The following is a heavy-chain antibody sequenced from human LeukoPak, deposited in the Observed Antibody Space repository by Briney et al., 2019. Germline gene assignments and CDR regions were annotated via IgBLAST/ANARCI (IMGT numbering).Heavy chain of an antibody. Sequence: SETLSLTCTVSGGSISSSSYYWGWIRQPPGKGLEWIGSIYYSGSTYYNPSLKSQVTISVDTSKNQFSLKLSSVTAADTAVYYCARGGEVCSSSSCYRGHDYWGQGTLVTVSS. D-gene: IGHD2-2*01. CDR3: ARGGEVCSSSSCYRGHDY. CDR2: IYYSGST. CDR1: GGSISSSSYY. J-gene: IGHJ4*02. V-gene: IGHV4-39*01.